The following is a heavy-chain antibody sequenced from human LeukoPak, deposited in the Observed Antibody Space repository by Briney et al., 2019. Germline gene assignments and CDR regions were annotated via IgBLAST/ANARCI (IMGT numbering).Heavy chain of an antibody. J-gene: IGHJ3*02. CDR3: ARSREAAAGASDTFDI. CDR2: INHSGST. Sequence: SETLSLTCAVYGGSFSGYYWSWIRQPPGKGLEWIGEINHSGSTNYNPSLKSRVTISVDTSKNQFSLKLSSVTAADTAVYYCARSREAAAGASDTFDIWGQGTMVTVSS. D-gene: IGHD6-13*01. CDR1: GGSFSGYY. V-gene: IGHV4-34*01.